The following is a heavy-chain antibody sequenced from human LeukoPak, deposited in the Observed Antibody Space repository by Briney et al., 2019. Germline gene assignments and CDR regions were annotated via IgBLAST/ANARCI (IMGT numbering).Heavy chain of an antibody. J-gene: IGHJ2*01. Sequence: SETLSLTCTVSGGSIGSHYWSWIRQPPGKGLEWIGYIYGIGSTNYNPSLKSRVTISIDTSKKQFSLKLRSVTAADTALYYCARHYYGSGIPLGLHWYFDLWGRGTLVTVSS. D-gene: IGHD3-10*01. CDR1: GGSIGSHY. CDR3: ARHYYGSGIPLGLHWYFDL. V-gene: IGHV4-59*11. CDR2: IYGIGST.